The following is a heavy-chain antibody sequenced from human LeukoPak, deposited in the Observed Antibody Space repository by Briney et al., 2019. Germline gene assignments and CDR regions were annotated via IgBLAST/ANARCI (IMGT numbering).Heavy chain of an antibody. CDR3: AQVASGPQY. J-gene: IGHJ4*02. Sequence: GGSVSLSYAADGLIFIEQCMTCVRQAPGKGLFWVSGISAGGGSTYYADSVKGRFTISRDNSRNTLYLQMNSLRAEDTAVYYCAQVASGPQYWGQGTLVTVSS. V-gene: IGHV3-23*01. CDR2: ISAGGGST. CDR1: GLIFIEQC.